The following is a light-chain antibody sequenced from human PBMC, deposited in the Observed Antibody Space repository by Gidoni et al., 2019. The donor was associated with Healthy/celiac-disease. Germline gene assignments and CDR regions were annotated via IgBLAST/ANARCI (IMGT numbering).Light chain of an antibody. CDR3: SSYTSSSTLDV. CDR1: SSDVGGYNY. CDR2: EVS. J-gene: IGLJ1*01. V-gene: IGLV2-14*01. Sequence: QSALTQPASKSGSPGQSITISCTGTSSDVGGYNYVSWYQQHPGKAPKLMIYEVSNRPSGVSNRFSGSKSGNTASLTISGLQAEDEADYYCSSYTSSSTLDVFGTGTKVTVL.